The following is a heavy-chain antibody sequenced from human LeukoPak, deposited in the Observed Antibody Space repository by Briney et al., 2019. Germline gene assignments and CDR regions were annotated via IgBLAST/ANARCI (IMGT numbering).Heavy chain of an antibody. CDR2: IIPILGIA. CDR3: AIVVVPANMDV. V-gene: IGHV1-69*02. D-gene: IGHD2-2*01. J-gene: IGHJ6*03. CDR1: GGTFSSYT. Sequence: SVKVSCKASGGTFSSYTISWVPQAPGQGLEWMGRIIPILGIANYAQKFQGRVTITADKSTSTAYMGLSILRSEDTAVYYCAIVVVPANMDVWGKGTTVSVSS.